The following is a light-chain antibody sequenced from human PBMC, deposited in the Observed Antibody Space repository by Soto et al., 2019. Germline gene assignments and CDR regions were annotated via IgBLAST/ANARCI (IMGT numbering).Light chain of an antibody. CDR3: QQRGEWPPGAT. CDR2: EAS. Sequence: EIVLTQSPGTLSLSPGERATLSCRASQSVSNNYLAWYQQKPGQAPRLLIYEASNRATGIPARFSGSGSGTDFTLTISSLEPEDFAVYYCQQRGEWPPGATFGQGTRLEIK. V-gene: IGKV3-11*01. J-gene: IGKJ5*01. CDR1: QSVSNNY.